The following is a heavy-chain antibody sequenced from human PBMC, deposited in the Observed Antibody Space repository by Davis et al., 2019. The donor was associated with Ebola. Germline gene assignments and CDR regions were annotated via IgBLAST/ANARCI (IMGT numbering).Heavy chain of an antibody. CDR2: INHSGST. D-gene: IGHD2/OR15-2a*01. CDR1: GGPFSGYY. CDR3: ARTTKTNIEDSGRGYNSFDS. J-gene: IGHJ5*01. V-gene: IGHV4-34*01. Sequence: SETLSLTCAVYGGPFSGYYWSWIRQPPGKGLEWIGEINHSGSTNYNPSLRSRVAMSVDSSKNQFSLKISSVTAADTATYYCARTTKTNIEDSGRGYNSFDSWGQGVLVSVSS.